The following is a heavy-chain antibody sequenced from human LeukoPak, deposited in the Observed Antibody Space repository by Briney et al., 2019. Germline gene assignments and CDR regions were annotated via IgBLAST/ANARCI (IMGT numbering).Heavy chain of an antibody. CDR2: ISAYNGNT. D-gene: IGHD3-22*01. V-gene: IGHV1-18*01. Sequence: ASVTVSCTASGGTFSSYAISWVRQAPGQGLEWMGWISAYNGNTNYAQKLQGRVTMTTDTSTSTAYMELRSLRSDDTAVYYCARDSKAYYDSSGYYHWGQGTLVTVSS. J-gene: IGHJ5*02. CDR3: ARDSKAYYDSSGYYH. CDR1: GGTFSSYA.